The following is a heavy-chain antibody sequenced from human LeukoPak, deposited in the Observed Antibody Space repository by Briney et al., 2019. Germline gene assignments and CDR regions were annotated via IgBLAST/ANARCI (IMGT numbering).Heavy chain of an antibody. J-gene: IGHJ4*02. CDR1: GFTFSSYG. CDR2: IRYDGSNK. Sequence: GSLRLSCAASGFTFSSYGMHWVRQAPGKGLEWVAFIRYDGSNKYYADSVKGRFTISRDNAKNSLYLQMNSLRAEDTALYYCAKDRGSSWYYFDYWGQGTLVTVSS. D-gene: IGHD6-13*01. V-gene: IGHV3-30*02. CDR3: AKDRGSSWYYFDY.